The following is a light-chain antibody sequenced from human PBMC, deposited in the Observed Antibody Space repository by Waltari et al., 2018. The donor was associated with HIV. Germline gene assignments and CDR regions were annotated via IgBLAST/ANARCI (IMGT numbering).Light chain of an antibody. J-gene: IGKJ4*01. CDR2: AAS. Sequence: DIQMTQTSSLSASVGDRVTITCRASQDIRNDLGWYQQKPGKAPKRLIYAASSLQSGVPSRFSGSGSGTEFTLTISSLQPEDFATYYCLQPNKYPPTFGGGTKVEIK. CDR1: QDIRND. CDR3: LQPNKYPPT. V-gene: IGKV1-17*01.